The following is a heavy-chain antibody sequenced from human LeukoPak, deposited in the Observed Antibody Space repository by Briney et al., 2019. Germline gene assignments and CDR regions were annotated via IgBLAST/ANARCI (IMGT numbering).Heavy chain of an antibody. D-gene: IGHD3-10*02. CDR3: AELGITMIGGV. J-gene: IGHJ6*04. V-gene: IGHV3-21*01. CDR2: ISSSSSYI. CDR1: GFTFEDYG. Sequence: TGGSLRLSCTASGFTFEDYGMGWVRQGPGKGLEWCSSISSSSSYIYYADSVKGRFTISRDNAKNSLYLQMNSLRAEDTAVYYCAELGITMIGGVWGKGTTVTISS.